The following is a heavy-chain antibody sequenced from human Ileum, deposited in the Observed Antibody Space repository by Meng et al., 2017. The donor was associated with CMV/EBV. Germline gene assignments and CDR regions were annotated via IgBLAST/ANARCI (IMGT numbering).Heavy chain of an antibody. CDR2: IYYSGDT. V-gene: IGHV4-39*07. D-gene: IGHD3-3*01. Sequence: GSLRLSCTVSGGSISSSTYYWGWIRQPPGKGLEWIGVIYYSGDTYYNPSPSLKSRVTISVDTSQNQFSLKLSSVTAADTAVYYCASQPALRFLEWLSYYWGQGTLVTVSS. CDR1: GGSISSSTYY. J-gene: IGHJ4*02. CDR3: ASQPALRFLEWLSYY.